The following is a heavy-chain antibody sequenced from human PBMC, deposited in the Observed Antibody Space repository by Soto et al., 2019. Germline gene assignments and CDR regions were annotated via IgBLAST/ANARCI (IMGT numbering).Heavy chain of an antibody. Sequence: VSGAVCCKASVSPSTHVGITWVRQAQGQGREWMRWISPVNANTNSGQTHQGRFTLTTDTSTSTVYMELRSLRSDATAVYYCARDHSFDRSYYYGIAFWGQGTTVTVAS. V-gene: IGHV1-18*01. CDR3: ARDHSFDRSYYYGIAF. J-gene: IGHJ6*02. CDR2: ISPVNANT. CDR1: VSPSTHVG. D-gene: IGHD3-22*01.